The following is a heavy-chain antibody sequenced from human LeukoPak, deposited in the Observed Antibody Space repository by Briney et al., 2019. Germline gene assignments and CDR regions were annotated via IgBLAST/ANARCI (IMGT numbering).Heavy chain of an antibody. Sequence: GGSLRLSCAASGFTFSSYAMSWVRQAPGKGLEWVSAISGSGGSTYYADSVKGRFTISRDNSKNTLYLQMNSLRAEDTAVYYCAKDWSGLITFGGVIVNWGRGTLVTVSS. V-gene: IGHV3-23*01. CDR2: ISGSGGST. D-gene: IGHD3-16*02. J-gene: IGHJ4*02. CDR3: AKDWSGLITFGGVIVN. CDR1: GFTFSSYA.